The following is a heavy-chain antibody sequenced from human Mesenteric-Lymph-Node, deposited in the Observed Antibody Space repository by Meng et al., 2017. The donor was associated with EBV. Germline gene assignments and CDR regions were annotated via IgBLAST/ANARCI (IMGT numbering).Heavy chain of an antibody. V-gene: IGHV4-30-4*01. CDR3: ARALYSGYDYFD. CDR2: ISYSGNT. Sequence: GQLRGSGPGLVKPSQTLSLTCGVSGDSISGGGYYWSWIRQPPGKGLEWIGYISYSGNTYYNTSLKSRLTISLDTSKNQFSLKLKSVTAADTAVYYCARALYSGYDYFDWGQGTLVTVSS. CDR1: GDSISGGGYY. J-gene: IGHJ1*01. D-gene: IGHD5-12*01.